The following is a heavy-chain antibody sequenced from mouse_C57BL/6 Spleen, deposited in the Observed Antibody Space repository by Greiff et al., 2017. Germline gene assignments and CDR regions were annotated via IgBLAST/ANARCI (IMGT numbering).Heavy chain of an antibody. CDR3: TRGATEAMDY. Sequence: VQLQQSGAELVRPGASVTLSCKASGYTFTDYEMHWVKQTPVHGLEGIGAIDPETGGTAYNQKFKGKAILTADKSSSTAYMELRSLTSEDAAVYYCTRGATEAMDYWGQGTSVTVSS. V-gene: IGHV1-15*01. CDR1: GYTFTDYE. CDR2: IDPETGGT. D-gene: IGHD1-1*01. J-gene: IGHJ4*01.